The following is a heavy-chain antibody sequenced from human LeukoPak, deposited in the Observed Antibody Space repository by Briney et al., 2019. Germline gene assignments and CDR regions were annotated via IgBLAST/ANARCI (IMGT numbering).Heavy chain of an antibody. J-gene: IGHJ6*03. CDR3: ARIGHSSGLYYYYMDV. D-gene: IGHD3-22*01. Sequence: SETLSLTCAVYGGSFSGYYWSWIRQPPGKGLEWIGEINHSGSTNYNPSLKSRVTISVDTSKNQFSLKLSSVTAADTAVYYCARIGHSSGLYYYYMDVWGKGTTVTISS. CDR2: INHSGST. CDR1: GGSFSGYY. V-gene: IGHV4-34*01.